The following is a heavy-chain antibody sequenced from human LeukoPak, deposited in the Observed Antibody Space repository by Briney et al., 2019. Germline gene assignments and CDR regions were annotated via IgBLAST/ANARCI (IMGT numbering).Heavy chain of an antibody. CDR1: GFTFSSYG. V-gene: IGHV3-33*01. J-gene: IGHJ6*04. Sequence: PGRSLRLSCAASGFTFSSYGMHWVRQAPGKGLEWVAVIWYDGSNKYYADSVKGRFTISRDNSKNTLYLQMNSLRAEDTAVYYCARDMWAMVRGVIVYYGMDVWGKGTTVTVSS. CDR3: ARDMWAMVRGVIVYYGMDV. CDR2: IWYDGSNK. D-gene: IGHD3-10*01.